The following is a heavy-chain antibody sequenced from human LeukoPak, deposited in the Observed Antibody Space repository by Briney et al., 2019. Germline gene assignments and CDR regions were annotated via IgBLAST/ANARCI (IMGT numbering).Heavy chain of an antibody. CDR1: GFTVSSNY. D-gene: IGHD2-21*01. CDR2: IYSGGST. CDR3: ARGGGAEAFDI. Sequence: GGSLRLSCAASGFTVSSNYMSWVRQAPGKGLEWVSVIYSGGSTNYADSVKGRFTISRDNSKNTLYLQMNSLRVEGTAVYYCARGGGAEAFDIWGQGTMVTVSS. J-gene: IGHJ3*02. V-gene: IGHV3-66*01.